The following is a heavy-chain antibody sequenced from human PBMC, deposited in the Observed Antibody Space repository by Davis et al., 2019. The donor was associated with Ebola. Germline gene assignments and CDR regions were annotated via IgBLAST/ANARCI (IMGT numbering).Heavy chain of an antibody. CDR1: GFTFNNYG. J-gene: IGHJ3*02. Sequence: PGGSLRLSCAASGFTFNNYGMHWVRQAPGKGLEWVAVISFDGSNKYYADSVKGRFTISRDNSKNTLYLQMNSLRAEDTAVYYCAKVKWGSYSLAFDIWGQGTMVTVSS. V-gene: IGHV3-30*18. D-gene: IGHD1-26*01. CDR2: ISFDGSNK. CDR3: AKVKWGSYSLAFDI.